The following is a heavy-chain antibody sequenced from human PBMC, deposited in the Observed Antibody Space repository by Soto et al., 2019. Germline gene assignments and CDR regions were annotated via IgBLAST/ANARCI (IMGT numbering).Heavy chain of an antibody. CDR3: ARHLRFLEWLNQMDWFDP. V-gene: IGHV4-39*01. CDR1: GGSISSSSYY. D-gene: IGHD3-3*01. CDR2: IYYSGST. Sequence: SETLSVTCTVFGGSISSSSYYWGWIRQHPGKGLEWIGSIYYSGSTYYNPSLKSRVTISVDTSKNQFSLKLSSVTAADTAVYYCARHLRFLEWLNQMDWFDPWGQGTLVTVSS. J-gene: IGHJ5*02.